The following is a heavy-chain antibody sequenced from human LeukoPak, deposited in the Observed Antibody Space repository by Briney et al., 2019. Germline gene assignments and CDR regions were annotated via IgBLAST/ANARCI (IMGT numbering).Heavy chain of an antibody. CDR3: AISWGPYDSSGSLQH. J-gene: IGHJ1*01. CDR1: GFTFSSYW. CDR2: INSDGSST. V-gene: IGHV3-74*01. Sequence: GGSLRLSCAASGFTFSSYWMHWVRHAPGKGLVWVSRINSDGSSTSYADSVKGRFTISRDNAKNTLYLQMNSLRAEDTAVYYCAISWGPYDSSGSLQHWGQGTLVTVSS. D-gene: IGHD3-22*01.